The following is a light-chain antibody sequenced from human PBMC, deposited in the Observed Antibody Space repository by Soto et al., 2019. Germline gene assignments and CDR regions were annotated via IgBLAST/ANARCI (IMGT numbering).Light chain of an antibody. V-gene: IGKV3-15*01. J-gene: IGKJ1*01. CDR3: QQYNNWPPWK. Sequence: ILLPQSPSTLSVSPGERATLSCRASQSVSNNLAWYQQQPGQAPRLLIYAASTRSTGIPARFSGSGSWTEFTLTISGLQSEDFAVAYCQQYNNWPPWKFGQGTKVEIK. CDR1: QSVSNN. CDR2: AAS.